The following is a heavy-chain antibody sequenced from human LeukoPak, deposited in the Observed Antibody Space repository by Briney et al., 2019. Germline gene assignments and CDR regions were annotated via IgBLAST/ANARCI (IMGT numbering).Heavy chain of an antibody. Sequence: GESLKISCKGSGYRFTNYWIGWVRQMPGKDLEWMGIIYPGDSDTTYSPSFQGQVTISADKSISTAYLQWSSLKASDTAMYYCARHTGGGTYHPFDYWGQGTLVSVSS. CDR3: ARHTGGGTYHPFDY. V-gene: IGHV5-51*01. D-gene: IGHD3-16*02. CDR2: IYPGDSDT. CDR1: GYRFTNYW. J-gene: IGHJ4*02.